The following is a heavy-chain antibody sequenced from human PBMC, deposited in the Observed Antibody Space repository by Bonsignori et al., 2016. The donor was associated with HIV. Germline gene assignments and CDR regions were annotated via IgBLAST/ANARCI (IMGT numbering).Heavy chain of an antibody. CDR3: ARVTRNFFYSIDV. D-gene: IGHD1-1*01. J-gene: IGHJ6*03. V-gene: IGHV4-59*01. CDR1: GGSINNYF. Sequence: SETLSLTCTVSGGSINNYFWSWIRQPPGKGLEYIGYIYYSGSTNFNPSLKSRVTMSLDTSKNQFSLKLTSVTAADTAVYYCARVTRNFFYSIDVWGNGTTVTVSS. CDR2: IYYSGST.